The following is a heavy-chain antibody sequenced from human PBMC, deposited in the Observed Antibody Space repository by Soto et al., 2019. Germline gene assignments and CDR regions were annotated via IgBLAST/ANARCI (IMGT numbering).Heavy chain of an antibody. D-gene: IGHD2-8*02. Sequence: QVQLVQSGSELKKPGASVRISCKASGYSVINFAMNWVRQAPGQGLEWMGWINTKTHTPTYAQGSTGRFVFSLDACVTTAFLQIDSLRTEDTAAYYCARAVNFYQTGGYFDHWGQGTLVTVSS. V-gene: IGHV7-4-1*01. CDR2: INTKTHTP. CDR1: GYSVINFA. J-gene: IGHJ4*01. CDR3: ARAVNFYQTGGYFDH.